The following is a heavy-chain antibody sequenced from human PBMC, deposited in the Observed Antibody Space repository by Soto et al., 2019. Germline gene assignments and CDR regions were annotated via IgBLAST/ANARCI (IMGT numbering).Heavy chain of an antibody. J-gene: IGHJ6*02. CDR3: ARGVENIVVVLDVFGYYGMDV. CDR2: VNAGNGNT. CDR1: GYSFTSYA. V-gene: IGHV1-3*01. Sequence: ASVKVSCKASGYSFTSYAIYWVRQAPGQRLEWMGWVNAGNGNTKYSQKLQGRVTFTGDTSASTAHMELSSLRSEDTAVYFCARGVENIVVVLDVFGYYGMDVWGQGTTVTVSS. D-gene: IGHD2-2*01.